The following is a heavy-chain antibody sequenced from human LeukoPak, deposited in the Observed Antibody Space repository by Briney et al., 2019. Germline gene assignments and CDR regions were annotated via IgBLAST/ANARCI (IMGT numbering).Heavy chain of an antibody. V-gene: IGHV1-2*02. CDR1: GYTFTGYY. J-gene: IGHJ6*03. CDR2: INPNSGGT. Sequence: ASVKVSCKASGYTFTGYYMHWVRQAPGQGLEWMGWINPNSGGTNYAQKFQGRVTMTRDTSISTAYMELSRLRSDDTAVYYCARAYYYYYYMDVWGKGTTVTVSS. CDR3: ARAYYYYYYMDV.